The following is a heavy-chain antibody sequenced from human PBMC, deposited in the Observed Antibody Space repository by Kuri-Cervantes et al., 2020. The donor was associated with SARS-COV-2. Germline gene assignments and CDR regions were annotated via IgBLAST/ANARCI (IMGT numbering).Heavy chain of an antibody. CDR2: ISYDGSNK. V-gene: IGHV3-30-3*01. CDR3: ARDRAAAGVYYSDY. D-gene: IGHD6-13*01. CDR1: GFTVSSNY. J-gene: IGHJ4*02. Sequence: GGSLRLSCAASGFTVSSNYMSWVRQAPGKGLEWVAVISYDGSNKYYADSVKGRFTISRDSSKSTLYLQMNSLRAEDTAVYYCARDRAAAGVYYSDYWGQGTLVTVSS.